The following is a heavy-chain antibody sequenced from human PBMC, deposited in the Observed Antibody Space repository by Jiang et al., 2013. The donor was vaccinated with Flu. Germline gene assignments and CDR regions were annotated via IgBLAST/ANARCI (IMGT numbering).Heavy chain of an antibody. CDR1: GFTFDRYT. CDR3: ARGDYCSSSRCFGNVGGLDV. CDR2: VSDDGSHK. Sequence: GTSLRLSCAASGFTFDRYTLHWVRQAPGKGLDWVAVVSDDGSHKNYAASLEGRFTISRNNIKNILFLQMDSLRAEDSAVYHCARGDYCSSSRCFGNVGGLDVWGPGTTVTVSS. D-gene: IGHD2-2*01. V-gene: IGHV3-30-3*01. J-gene: IGHJ6*02.